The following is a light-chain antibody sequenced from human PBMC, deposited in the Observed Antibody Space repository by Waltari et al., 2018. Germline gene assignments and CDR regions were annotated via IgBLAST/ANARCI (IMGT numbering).Light chain of an antibody. CDR2: WAS. Sequence: DLVVTQCPDSLAVPLGGRATINCKSRQSVLYSSNNKNYLAWYQLKPGQPPKVLIYWASTREAGVPDRVSGSGSGPDFSLTISSLQAEDLAVYYCQQYYSLPITFGLGTRLEIK. CDR3: QQYYSLPIT. V-gene: IGKV4-1*01. CDR1: QSVLYSSNNKNY. J-gene: IGKJ5*01.